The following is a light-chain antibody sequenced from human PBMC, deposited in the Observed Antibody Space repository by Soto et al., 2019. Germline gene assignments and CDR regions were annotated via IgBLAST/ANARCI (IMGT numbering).Light chain of an antibody. V-gene: IGKV3-20*01. CDR2: GTS. Sequence: EIVLTHSPATLSLSPGERATLSCRASQSVSSYLAWYQHKPGQAPRLLIYGTSSRATGIPDRFSGSGSGTDFTLTISRLEPEYFAVYYCQQYGSSITLGQGTRLEIK. J-gene: IGKJ5*01. CDR3: QQYGSSIT. CDR1: QSVSSY.